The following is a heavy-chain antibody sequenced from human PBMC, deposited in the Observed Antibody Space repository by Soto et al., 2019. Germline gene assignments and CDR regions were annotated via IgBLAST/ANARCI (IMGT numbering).Heavy chain of an antibody. CDR3: ARGSTRFGP. Sequence: TLSLTCAVYGGSFSGYYWSWIRQPPGKGLEWIGEINHSGSTNYNPSLKSRVTISVDTSKNQFSPKLRSVTAADTAVYYCARGSTRFGPRGQGTLVTVSP. J-gene: IGHJ5*02. V-gene: IGHV4-34*01. CDR1: GGSFSGYY. CDR2: INHSGST.